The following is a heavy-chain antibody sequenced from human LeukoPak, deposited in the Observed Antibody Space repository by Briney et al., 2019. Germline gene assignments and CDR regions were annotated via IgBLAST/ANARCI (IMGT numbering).Heavy chain of an antibody. J-gene: IGHJ3*02. CDR3: ARMNYYDILTAVGAFDI. V-gene: IGHV1-8*01. CDR2: MNPNSGNT. CDR1: GYTSTSYD. D-gene: IGHD3-9*01. Sequence: GASVKVSCKASGYTSTSYDINWVRQATGQGLEWMGWMNPNSGNTGYAQKFQGRVTMTRNTSISTAYMELSSLRSEDTAVYYCARMNYYDILTAVGAFDIWGQGTMVTVSS.